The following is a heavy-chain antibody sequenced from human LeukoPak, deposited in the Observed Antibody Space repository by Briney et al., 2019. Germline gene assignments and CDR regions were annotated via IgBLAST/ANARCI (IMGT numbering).Heavy chain of an antibody. J-gene: IGHJ4*02. V-gene: IGHV1-18*01. CDR3: ARPSGYDWGDYFDY. CDR1: GYTFTSYG. CDR2: ISAYNGNT. D-gene: IGHD5-12*01. Sequence: VASVKVSCKASGYTFTSYGISWVRQAPGQGLEWMGWISAYNGNTNYAQKLQGRVTMTTDTSTSTACMELRSLRSDDTAVYYCARPSGYDWGDYFDYWGQGTLVTVSS.